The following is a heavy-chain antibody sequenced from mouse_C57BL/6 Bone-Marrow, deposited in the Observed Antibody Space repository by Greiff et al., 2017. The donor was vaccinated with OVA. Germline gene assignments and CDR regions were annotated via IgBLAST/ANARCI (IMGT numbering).Heavy chain of an antibody. D-gene: IGHD1-1*01. CDR1: GFNFNDDY. J-gene: IGHJ2*01. CDR3: TTDYNGSSYPPDY. Sequence: VQLQQSGAELVRPGASVTSSFPASGFNFNDDYMDWVKQRPEQGLEWIGWIDPENGDTEYASKFQGKATITADTSSNTAYLQLSSLTSEDAAVYYCTTDYNGSSYPPDYWGQGTTLTVSS. CDR2: IDPENGDT. V-gene: IGHV14-4*01.